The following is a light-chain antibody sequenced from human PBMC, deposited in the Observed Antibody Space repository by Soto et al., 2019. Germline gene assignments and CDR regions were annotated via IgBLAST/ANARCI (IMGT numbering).Light chain of an antibody. CDR2: AAS. Sequence: DIQMTQSPSSLSASVGDRVTITCRASQSISNYLKWYQQKPGKAPKLLIYAASSLQSGVPSRFSGSGSWTDFTLTISSLQPEDFATYYCQQSYSTPLTFGGGTKVEIK. J-gene: IGKJ4*01. V-gene: IGKV1-39*01. CDR1: QSISNY. CDR3: QQSYSTPLT.